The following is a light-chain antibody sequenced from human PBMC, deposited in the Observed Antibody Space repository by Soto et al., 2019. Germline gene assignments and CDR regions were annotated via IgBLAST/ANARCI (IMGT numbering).Light chain of an antibody. V-gene: IGKV3-15*01. CDR1: QSVGVN. CDR3: QQYADWTKT. CDR2: AXS. J-gene: IGKJ1*01. Sequence: DIVMTQSQLSLPVTAGEPASITXRSSQSVGVNLAWYQQEPGXPPRXXXYAXSTRAAGVPARLSGSGSGTEFTLTISSLQSENFAVYFCQQYADWTKTFGQGTKVDIK.